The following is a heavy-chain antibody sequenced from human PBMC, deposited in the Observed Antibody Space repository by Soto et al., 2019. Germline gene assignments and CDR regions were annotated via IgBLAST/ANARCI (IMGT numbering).Heavy chain of an antibody. CDR3: AKDDPSTQLLWLGES. CDR2: ISYDGSNK. D-gene: IGHD3-10*01. Sequence: PGGSLRLSCAASGFTFSSYGMHWVRQAPGKGLEWVAVISYDGSNKYYADSVKGRFTISRDNSKNTLYLQMNSLRAEDTAVYYCAKDDPSTQLLWLGESWGQGTLVTVSS. CDR1: GFTFSSYG. V-gene: IGHV3-30*18. J-gene: IGHJ1*01.